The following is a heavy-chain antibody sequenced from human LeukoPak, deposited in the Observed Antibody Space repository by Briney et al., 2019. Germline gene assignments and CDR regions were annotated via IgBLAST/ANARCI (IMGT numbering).Heavy chain of an antibody. Sequence: GGSLRLSCAASGFIVSSNYMGWVRQAPGKGLEWVSVIYSGGDTYYAGSVKGRFTISRDNSKNMIYLEMTSLKAEDTAVYYCAKERNLEIAVAGTIFDSWGQGTLVTVSS. CDR2: IYSGGDT. CDR3: AKERNLEIAVAGTIFDS. CDR1: GFIVSSNY. V-gene: IGHV3-66*01. D-gene: IGHD6-19*01. J-gene: IGHJ4*02.